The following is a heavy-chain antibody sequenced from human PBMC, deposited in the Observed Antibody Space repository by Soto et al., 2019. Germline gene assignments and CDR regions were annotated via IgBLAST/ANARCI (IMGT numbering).Heavy chain of an antibody. CDR1: GFTVSGFY. J-gene: IGHJ4*02. V-gene: IGHV3-53*01. D-gene: IGHD4-4*01. CDR3: ARTTPYDYTHSGYVLDS. CDR2: IHSGGAT. Sequence: EVQLVESGGGLIQPGGSLRLSCVASGFTVSGFYMSWLRQAPGKGLEWVSVIHSGGATSYADSVKGRFTISRDNSKNTLYLQMDSLRPEDTAVYYCARTTPYDYTHSGYVLDSWGQGTLVTVSS.